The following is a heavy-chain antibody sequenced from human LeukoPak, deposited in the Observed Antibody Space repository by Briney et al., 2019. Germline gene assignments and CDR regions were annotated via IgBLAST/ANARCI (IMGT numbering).Heavy chain of an antibody. CDR2: ISPNSGGT. D-gene: IGHD5-24*01. Sequence: ASVKVSCKASGHTFTAYYIHWVRQAPGQGLEWMGWISPNSGGTNYAQKFQGWVTLTRDASISTAYMDLSRLRSDDTAVYYCARGDGWDYLDYWGQGTLVTVSS. V-gene: IGHV1-2*04. CDR1: GHTFTAYY. J-gene: IGHJ4*02. CDR3: ARGDGWDYLDY.